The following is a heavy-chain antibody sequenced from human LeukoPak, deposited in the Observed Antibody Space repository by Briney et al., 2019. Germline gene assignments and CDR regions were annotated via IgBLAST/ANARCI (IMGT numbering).Heavy chain of an antibody. J-gene: IGHJ4*02. D-gene: IGHD6-19*01. CDR2: ISYDGSNK. CDR1: GFTFRYCA. Sequence: GGSLRLSCVASGFTFRYCAMHWVRQAPGKGLEWVAVISYDGSNKYYADSVKGRFSISRDNSKNTLYLQMNSLRAEDTAVYYCARDPVYSSGWGTFDYWGQGTLVTVSS. V-gene: IGHV3-30-3*01. CDR3: ARDPVYSSGWGTFDY.